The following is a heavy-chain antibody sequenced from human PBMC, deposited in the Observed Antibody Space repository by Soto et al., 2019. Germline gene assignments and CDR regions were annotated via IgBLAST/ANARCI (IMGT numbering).Heavy chain of an antibody. CDR2: IYYSGST. CDR1: GGSISSSSYY. D-gene: IGHD2-2*01. J-gene: IGHJ6*03. Sequence: QLQLQESGPGLVKPSETLSLTCTVSGGSISSSSYYWGWIRQPPGKGLEWIGSIYYSGSTYYNPSLKSRVTIFVDTSKNQFSLKLSSVTAADTAVYYCAGNIVVVPAAPRYYYYYMDVWGKGTTVTVSS. V-gene: IGHV4-39*01. CDR3: AGNIVVVPAAPRYYYYYMDV.